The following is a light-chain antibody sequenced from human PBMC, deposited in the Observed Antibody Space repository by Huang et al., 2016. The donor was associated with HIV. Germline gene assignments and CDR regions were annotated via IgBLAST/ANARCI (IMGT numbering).Light chain of an antibody. V-gene: IGKV3-11*01. CDR3: QQRGNWPPFT. J-gene: IGKJ3*01. Sequence: FLTQSPATLSLSPGERATLSCRASHDINSYLAWYQQKPGQAPRLLIYDASTRATDMPARFRGSGSGTDFTLTINNLEPEDFAVYFCQQRGNWPPFTFGPGTKLDLK. CDR2: DAS. CDR1: HDINSY.